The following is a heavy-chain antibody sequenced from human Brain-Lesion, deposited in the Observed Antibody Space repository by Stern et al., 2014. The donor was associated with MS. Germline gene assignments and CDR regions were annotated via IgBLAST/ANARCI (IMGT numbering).Heavy chain of an antibody. V-gene: IGHV1-2*04. CDR2: INPKSGGT. CDR1: GYTFTGYY. J-gene: IGHJ4*02. CDR3: ATYYYDSTGYNDF. Sequence: VQLVESGAEVKKPGASVKVSCKASGYTFTGYYMHWVRQAPGPGLEWMGWINPKSGGTNYAQKFQGWVTMTRETSINTAYMELSRLRSDDTAVYYCATYYYDSTGYNDFWGQGTLVTVSS. D-gene: IGHD3-22*01.